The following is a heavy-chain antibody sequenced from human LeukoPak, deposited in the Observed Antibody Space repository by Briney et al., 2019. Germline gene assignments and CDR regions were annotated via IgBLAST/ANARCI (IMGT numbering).Heavy chain of an antibody. D-gene: IGHD2-21*02. Sequence: PGGSLRLSCAASGFPFSSYAMSWVRQAPGKGLEWVSDISDYGDTTYYADSVKGRFTISRDNSKNTLYLQMNSLRAEDTAVYYCATQVVVTATVDYWGQGILVTVSS. V-gene: IGHV3-23*01. CDR2: ISDYGDTT. CDR3: ATQVVVTATVDY. J-gene: IGHJ4*02. CDR1: GFPFSSYA.